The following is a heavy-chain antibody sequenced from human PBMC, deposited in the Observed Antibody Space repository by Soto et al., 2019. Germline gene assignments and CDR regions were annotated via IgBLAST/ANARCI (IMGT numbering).Heavy chain of an antibody. Sequence: GGSLRLSCAASGVTFSNYAMSWVRQPPGKGLEWVSTVSGSGATTFYADSVRGRFTISRDNSKNTLYLQMNSLRVEDMAVYYCAKAEGAVAATSFDFWGQGNLVTVSS. V-gene: IGHV3-23*01. CDR3: AKAEGAVAATSFDF. D-gene: IGHD6-19*01. CDR2: VSGSGATT. J-gene: IGHJ4*02. CDR1: GVTFSNYA.